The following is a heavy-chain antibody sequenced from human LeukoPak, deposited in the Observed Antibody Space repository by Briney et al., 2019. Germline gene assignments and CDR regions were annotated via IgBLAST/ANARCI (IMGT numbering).Heavy chain of an antibody. Sequence: SQTLSLTCTVSGGSISSGSYYWSWIRQPAGKGLEWIGRIYTSGSTNYNPSLKSRVTMSVDTSKNQFSLKLSSVTAADTAVYYCARMTYNWFDPWGQGTLVTVSS. CDR1: GGSISSGSYY. CDR3: ARMTYNWFDP. J-gene: IGHJ5*02. CDR2: IYTSGST. V-gene: IGHV4-61*02.